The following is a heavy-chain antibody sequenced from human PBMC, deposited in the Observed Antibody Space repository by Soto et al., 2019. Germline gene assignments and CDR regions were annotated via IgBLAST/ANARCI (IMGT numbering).Heavy chain of an antibody. D-gene: IGHD2-2*01. CDR2: IYYSGST. CDR1: GGSISSYY. V-gene: IGHV4-59*08. J-gene: IGHJ5*02. Sequence: PSETLSLTCTVSGGSISSYYWSWLWQPPGKGLEWIGYIYYSGSTNYNPSLKSRVTISVDTSKNQFSLKLSSVTAADTAVYYCASHLQYQLSRRWFAPWRQGTPVTVSS. CDR3: ASHLQYQLSRRWFAP.